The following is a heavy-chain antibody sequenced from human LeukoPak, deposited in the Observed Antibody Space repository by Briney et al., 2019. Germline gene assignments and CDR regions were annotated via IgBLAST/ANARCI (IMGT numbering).Heavy chain of an antibody. J-gene: IGHJ4*02. V-gene: IGHV3-23*01. Sequence: GGSLRLSCAASGFTFSSYAMSWVRQAPGKGLEWVSSISGSGGATLYADSVKGRFTISRDNSKNTLYLQMNNLRAEDTAVYYCAKLVGRYYGSGTSYNLDYWGQGTLLTVSS. CDR3: AKLVGRYYGSGTSYNLDY. CDR1: GFTFSSYA. CDR2: ISGSGGAT. D-gene: IGHD3-10*01.